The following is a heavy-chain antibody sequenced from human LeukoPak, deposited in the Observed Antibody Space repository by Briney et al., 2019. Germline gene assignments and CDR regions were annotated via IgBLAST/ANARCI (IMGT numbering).Heavy chain of an antibody. J-gene: IGHJ4*02. CDR1: GGSISSDY. D-gene: IGHD6-13*01. V-gene: IGHV4-59*01. CDR2: IYYSGNT. Sequence: SETLSLTCTVSGGSISSDYWSSIRQPPREGLGWVGYIYYSGNTNYNPSLKSRVTISVDTSKNQFSLKLSSVTAADTAVYYCARGVYIAAAQYGYWGQGTLVTVSS. CDR3: ARGVYIAAAQYGY.